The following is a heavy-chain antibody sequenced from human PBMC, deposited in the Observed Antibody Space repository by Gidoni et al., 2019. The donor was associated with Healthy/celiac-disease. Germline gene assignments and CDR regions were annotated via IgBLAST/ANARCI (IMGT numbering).Heavy chain of an antibody. V-gene: IGHV3-13*05. D-gene: IGHD3-10*01. Sequence: EVQLVESGGGLVQPGGSLRLSCAASVFTFRRYAMHWVRQATGKGLEWVSAIGTAGDPYYPGSVKGRFTISRENAKNSLYLQMNSLRAGDTAVYYCARGAMVRGVIVISDAFDIWGQGTMVTVSS. CDR3: ARGAMVRGVIVISDAFDI. J-gene: IGHJ3*02. CDR1: VFTFRRYA. CDR2: IGTAGDP.